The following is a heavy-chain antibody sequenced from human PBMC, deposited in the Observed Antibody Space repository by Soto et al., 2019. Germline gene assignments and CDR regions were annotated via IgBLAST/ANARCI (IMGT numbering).Heavy chain of an antibody. CDR1: GYTFTNYG. D-gene: IGHD6-13*01. Sequence: GASVKVSCKASGYTFTNYGISWVRQAPGQGLEWMGWISANNGHTKYAQKVQGRVTMTTDTSTSTAYMELRSLRSDVTAVFYCARSPAATGTSGLDPWGQGTLVTVSS. V-gene: IGHV1-18*04. J-gene: IGHJ5*02. CDR2: ISANNGHT. CDR3: ARSPAATGTSGLDP.